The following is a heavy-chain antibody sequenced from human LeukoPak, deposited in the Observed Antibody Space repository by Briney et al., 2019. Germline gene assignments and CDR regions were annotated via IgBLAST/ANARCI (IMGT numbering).Heavy chain of an antibody. V-gene: IGHV3-7*01. Sequence: GSLRLSCAASVFTFSSYWMTWVRQAPGKGLEWVANIKQDGSEKYYVDSVKGRFTISRDNARNSLYLQMNSLRAEDTAVYYCARGGGIAAAGNFYWGQGTLVTVSS. CDR1: VFTFSSYW. CDR3: ARGGGIAAAGNFY. D-gene: IGHD6-13*01. J-gene: IGHJ4*02. CDR2: IKQDGSEK.